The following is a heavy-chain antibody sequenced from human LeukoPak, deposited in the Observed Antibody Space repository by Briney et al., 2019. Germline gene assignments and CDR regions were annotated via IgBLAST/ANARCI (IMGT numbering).Heavy chain of an antibody. CDR2: IKSKTDGGTT. CDR3: TTKYTSSWSPTN. V-gene: IGHV3-15*01. Sequence: GGSLRPSCAASGFTFSNAWMTWVRQAPGKGLEWVGRIKSKTDGGTTDYAALVKGRFTISRDDSKNTLYLQMNSLKTEDTAVYYCTTKYTSSWSPTNWGQGTLVTVSS. J-gene: IGHJ4*02. CDR1: GFTFSNAW. D-gene: IGHD6-13*01.